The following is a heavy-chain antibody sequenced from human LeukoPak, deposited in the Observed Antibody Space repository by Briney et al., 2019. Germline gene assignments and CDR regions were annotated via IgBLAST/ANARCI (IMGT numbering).Heavy chain of an antibody. J-gene: IGHJ4*02. CDR2: IKQDGSEK. CDR1: GSTFSSYW. CDR3: ANSRAGDGDPFKYYFDY. D-gene: IGHD4-17*01. V-gene: IGHV3-7*01. Sequence: GGSLRLSCAASGSTFSSYWMSWVRQAPGKGLEWVANIKQDGSEKYYVDSVKGRFTISRDNAKNSLYLQMNSLRAEDTAVYYCANSRAGDGDPFKYYFDYWGQGTLVTVS.